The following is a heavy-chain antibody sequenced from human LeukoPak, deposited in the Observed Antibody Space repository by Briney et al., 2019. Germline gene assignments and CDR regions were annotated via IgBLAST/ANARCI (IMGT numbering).Heavy chain of an antibody. CDR2: ISAYNGNT. V-gene: IGHV1-18*01. CDR3: ARDGVLRFLEWSRYDAFDI. D-gene: IGHD3-3*01. J-gene: IGHJ3*02. CDR1: GYTFTSYG. Sequence: ASVKVSCKASGYTFTSYGIGWVRQAPGQGLEWMGWISAYNGNTNYAQKLQGRVTMTTDTSTSTAYMELRSLRSDDTAVYYCARDGVLRFLEWSRYDAFDIWGQGTMVTVSS.